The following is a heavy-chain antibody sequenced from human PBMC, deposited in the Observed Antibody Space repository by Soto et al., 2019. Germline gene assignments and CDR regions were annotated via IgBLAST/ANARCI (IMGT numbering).Heavy chain of an antibody. CDR2: ISRSGNTM. Sequence: GGSLRLSCVASGFTSWDYDMSWIRQAPGEGLEWVSYISRSGNTMYYGDYVKGRFTISRDNAENSVFLQMISLRAEDTAVYYCVREGRSSTSCNTGCAFDIWGQGTMVTVSS. CDR1: GFTSWDYD. V-gene: IGHV3-11*01. D-gene: IGHD2-2*02. J-gene: IGHJ3*02. CDR3: VREGRSSTSCNTGCAFDI.